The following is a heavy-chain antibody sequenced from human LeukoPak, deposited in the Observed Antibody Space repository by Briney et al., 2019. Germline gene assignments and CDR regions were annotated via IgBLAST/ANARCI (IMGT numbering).Heavy chain of an antibody. CDR1: GGSISSYY. J-gene: IGHJ4*02. D-gene: IGHD6-6*01. Sequence: PSETLSLTCTVSGGSISSYYWSWIWQPPGKGLEWIGYIYYSGSTNYNPSLKSRVTISVDTSKNQFSLKLSSVTAADTAVYYCARVTARPFTLGYWGQGTLVTVSS. V-gene: IGHV4-59*01. CDR3: ARVTARPFTLGY. CDR2: IYYSGST.